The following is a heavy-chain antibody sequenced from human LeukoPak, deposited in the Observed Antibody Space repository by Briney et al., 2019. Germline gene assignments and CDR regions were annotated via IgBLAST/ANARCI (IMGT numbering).Heavy chain of an antibody. CDR3: ATNYYDSSRAASDY. CDR2: ISGSGGSA. CDR1: GITFSNYA. D-gene: IGHD3-22*01. V-gene: IGHV3-23*01. J-gene: IGHJ4*02. Sequence: GGSLRLSCAAPGITFSNYAMNWVRRAPGKGLEWVSTISGSGGSAYYVDSVKGRFTISRDNSRNTLYLQMNSLRAEDTAVYYCATNYYDSSRAASDYWGQGTLVTVSS.